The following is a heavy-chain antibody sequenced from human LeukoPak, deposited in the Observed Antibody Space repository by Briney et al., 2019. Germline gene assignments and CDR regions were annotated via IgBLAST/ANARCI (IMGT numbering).Heavy chain of an antibody. J-gene: IGHJ6*03. Sequence: GGSLRLSCAASGFMFSNHWMTWVRQAPGKGLEWVSVIGVGRGTSYYADSLKGRFTISRDNSKNTLYLQMNSLRAEDTAVYYCAKDHYDILTGQPGYYMDVWGKGTTVTVSS. V-gene: IGHV3-23*01. CDR2: IGVGRGTS. CDR3: AKDHYDILTGQPGYYMDV. D-gene: IGHD3-9*01. CDR1: GFMFSNHW.